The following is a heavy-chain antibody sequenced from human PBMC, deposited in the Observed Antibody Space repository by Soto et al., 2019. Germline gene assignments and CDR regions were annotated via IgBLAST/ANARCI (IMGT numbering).Heavy chain of an antibody. CDR2: ISYSGST. CDR1: GGSISSSF. CDR3: ARGHRAMEYYYYYGMDV. D-gene: IGHD5-18*01. V-gene: IGHV4-59*01. J-gene: IGHJ6*02. Sequence: SETLSLTCSVSGGSISSSFWSWIRQPPGKELEWIGYISYSGSTTYNPSLKSRITLSVDTSKNQFSLRVASVTAAGTAVYYCARGHRAMEYYYYYGMDVWGQGTTVTVSS.